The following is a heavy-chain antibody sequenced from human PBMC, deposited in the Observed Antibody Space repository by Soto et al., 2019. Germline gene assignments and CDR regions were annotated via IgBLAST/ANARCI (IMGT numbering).Heavy chain of an antibody. CDR3: ARQFHYDSSGYYYAY. V-gene: IGHV1-69*13. D-gene: IGHD3-22*01. Sequence: SVKVSCKASGGIFSRNTISWVRQAPGEGLEWMGGITPMFGTANYAQKFQGRVTITADESTSTAYMELRRLRSEDTAVYYCARQFHYDSSGYYYAYWGQGTLVTV. CDR1: GGIFSRNT. J-gene: IGHJ4*02. CDR2: ITPMFGTA.